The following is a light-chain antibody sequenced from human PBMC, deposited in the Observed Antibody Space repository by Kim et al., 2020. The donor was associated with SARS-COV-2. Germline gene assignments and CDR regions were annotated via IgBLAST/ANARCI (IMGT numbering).Light chain of an antibody. CDR1: QSISSW. Sequence: ASVGDRVTITCRASQSISSWLAWYQQKPGKAPKLLIYKASSLESGVPSRFSGSGSGTEFTLTISSLQPDDFATYYCQQYNSYSWTFGQGTKVEIK. V-gene: IGKV1-5*03. J-gene: IGKJ1*01. CDR2: KAS. CDR3: QQYNSYSWT.